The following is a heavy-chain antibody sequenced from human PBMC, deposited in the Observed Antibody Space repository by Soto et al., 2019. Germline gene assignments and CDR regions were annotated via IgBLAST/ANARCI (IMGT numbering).Heavy chain of an antibody. CDR2: IYYSGST. J-gene: IGHJ4*02. D-gene: IGHD3-22*01. Sequence: QVPLQESGPGLVKPSQTLSLTCTVSGGSISSGDYYWSWIRQPPGKGLEWIGYIYYSGSTYYNPSLKSRVTITVDTSKNQFSLKLSSVTAADTAVYYCARVDSSGYQPFDYWGQGTLVTVSS. V-gene: IGHV4-30-4*01. CDR1: GGSISSGDYY. CDR3: ARVDSSGYQPFDY.